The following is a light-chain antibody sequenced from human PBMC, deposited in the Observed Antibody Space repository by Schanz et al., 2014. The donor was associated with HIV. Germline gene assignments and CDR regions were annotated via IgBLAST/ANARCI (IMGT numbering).Light chain of an antibody. V-gene: IGKV3-20*01. J-gene: IGKJ5*01. CDR1: QSVSDNY. Sequence: EIVLTQSPATLSLSPGERATLSCRASQSVSDNYLAWYQQRPGQAPRLLIYDASSRATGIPDRSSGSGSGTDFTLTIIRLEPEDFAVYYCQQYGTSLITFGQGTRLEI. CDR2: DAS. CDR3: QQYGTSLIT.